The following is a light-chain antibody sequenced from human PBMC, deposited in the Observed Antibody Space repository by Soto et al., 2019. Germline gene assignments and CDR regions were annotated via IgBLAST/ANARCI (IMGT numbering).Light chain of an antibody. V-gene: IGKV4-1*01. Sequence: IVVTTSRGSLAVSLGERATINCRSSQSVLFSTNNKNYLAWYQQKPGQPPKLLLYWASTRESGVPDRFSGSGPGTDFTLTCSSRQAEDLAVYYCQQYYSTPLTFGGGTKVDIK. CDR1: QSVLFSTNNKNY. CDR3: QQYYSTPLT. J-gene: IGKJ4*01. CDR2: WAS.